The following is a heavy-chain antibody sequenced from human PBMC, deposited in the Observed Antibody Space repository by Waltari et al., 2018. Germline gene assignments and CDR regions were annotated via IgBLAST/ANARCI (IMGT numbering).Heavy chain of an antibody. V-gene: IGHV3-53*01. CDR1: GFTVSSNY. CDR2: SYSGGRT. J-gene: IGHJ4*02. Sequence: EVQLVESGGGLIQPGGSLRLSCAASGFTVSSNYMSWVRQAPGKGLEWISLSYSGGRTFYADSVKGRFAISRDNSKNTLYLQMNSPGAEDTAVYYCATDQTGDKLFDYWGQGTLVTVSS. D-gene: IGHD3-16*01. CDR3: ATDQTGDKLFDY.